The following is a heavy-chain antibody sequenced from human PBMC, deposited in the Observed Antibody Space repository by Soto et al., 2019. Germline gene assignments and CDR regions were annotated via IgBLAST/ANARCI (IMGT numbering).Heavy chain of an antibody. CDR3: ARMDTYASIDY. CDR1: GYSFTGYY. D-gene: IGHD2-2*01. CDR2: INSNTGDT. J-gene: IGHJ4*02. V-gene: IGHV1-2*02. Sequence: QVQLVQSGAEVKKPGASLKVSCKASGYSFTGYYMNWVRQAPGQGLEWMGWINSNTGDTNYAQKFQGRVTMTRDTSISTVYMELSRLRSDDRAMYYCARMDTYASIDYWGQGTLVTVSS.